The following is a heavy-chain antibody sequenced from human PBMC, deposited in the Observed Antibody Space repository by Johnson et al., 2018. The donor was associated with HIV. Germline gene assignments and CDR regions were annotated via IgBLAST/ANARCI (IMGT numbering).Heavy chain of an antibody. CDR1: GFTFSDYY. Sequence: QVQLVESGGGLGQPGGSLRLSCAASGFTFSDYYMSWLRQPPGERLEWVSYISSGPLIINYADSVKGRFIISMDNTKNSLYLQMNSLRAEDTAVYYCARHHPASDAFDIWGQGTMVSVSS. D-gene: IGHD2-2*01. CDR2: ISSGPLII. J-gene: IGHJ3*02. V-gene: IGHV3-11*04. CDR3: ARHHPASDAFDI.